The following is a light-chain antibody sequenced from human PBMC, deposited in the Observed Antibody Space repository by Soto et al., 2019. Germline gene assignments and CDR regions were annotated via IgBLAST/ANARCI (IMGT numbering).Light chain of an antibody. CDR2: GAT. CDR3: KQYNNWPLT. J-gene: IGKJ4*01. Sequence: EVVMTQSPATLSVSPGERATLSCRASQTVRDNLGWYQQKPGQPPRLLIYGATTRATGIPARFSGSGSGTELTLNISSLQSEDVAVYYCKQYNNWPLTFGGGTKVEIK. V-gene: IGKV3D-15*01. CDR1: QTVRDN.